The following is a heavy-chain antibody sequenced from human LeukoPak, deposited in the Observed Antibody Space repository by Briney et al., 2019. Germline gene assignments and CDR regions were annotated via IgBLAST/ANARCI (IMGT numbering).Heavy chain of an antibody. J-gene: IGHJ4*02. CDR1: GFTFSNAW. D-gene: IGHD2-21*01. V-gene: IGHV4-34*01. CDR3: ARVLRWWGPDY. Sequence: PGGSLRLSCAASGFTFSNAWMSWVRQAPGKGLEWIGEINHSGSTNYNPSLKSRVTISVDTSKNQFSLKLSSVTAADTAVYYCARVLRWWGPDYWGQGTLVTVSS. CDR2: INHSGST.